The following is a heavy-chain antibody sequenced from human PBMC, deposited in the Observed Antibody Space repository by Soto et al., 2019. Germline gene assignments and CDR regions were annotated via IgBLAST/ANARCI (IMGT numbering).Heavy chain of an antibody. CDR3: ARDYCTNGVCYNWFDP. J-gene: IGHJ5*02. CDR1: GYTFTSYY. V-gene: IGHV1-46*03. Sequence: ASVKVSCKASGYTFTSYYMHWVRQAPGQGLEWMGIINPSGGSTSYAQKFQGRVTMTRDTSTSTVYMELSSLRSEDTAVYYCARDYCTNGVCYNWFDPWGQGTLVTVSS. D-gene: IGHD2-8*01. CDR2: INPSGGST.